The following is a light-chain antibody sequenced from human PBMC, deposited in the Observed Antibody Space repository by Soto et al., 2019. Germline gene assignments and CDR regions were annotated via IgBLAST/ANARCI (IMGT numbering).Light chain of an antibody. Sequence: DIQMTQSPSTLSASVGDRVTITCRASQSISSRLAWYQQKPGKAPKLLIYKASSLESGVPSRFSGSGSGTEFTLTISSLQPDDFATYYCQQYNSSLYTFGQGTKLEIK. J-gene: IGKJ2*01. CDR3: QQYNSSLYT. CDR2: KAS. CDR1: QSISSR. V-gene: IGKV1-5*03.